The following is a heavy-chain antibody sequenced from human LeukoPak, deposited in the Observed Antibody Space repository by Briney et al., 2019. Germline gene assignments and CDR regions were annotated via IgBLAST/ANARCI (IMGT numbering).Heavy chain of an antibody. CDR2: IYYSGST. V-gene: IGHV4-31*03. CDR3: ARTTIFGVVPGGWFDP. CDR1: GGSISSGGYY. Sequence: PSQTLSLTCTVSGGSISSGGYYWSWIRQHPGKGLEWIGYIYYSGSTYYNPSLKSRVTISVDKSKNQFSLKLSSVTAADTAVYYCARTTIFGVVPGGWFDPWGQGTLVTVSS. D-gene: IGHD3-3*01. J-gene: IGHJ5*02.